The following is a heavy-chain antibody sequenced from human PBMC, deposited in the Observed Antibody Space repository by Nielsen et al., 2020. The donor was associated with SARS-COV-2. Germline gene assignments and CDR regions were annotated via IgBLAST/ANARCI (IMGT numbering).Heavy chain of an antibody. CDR2: TYYRSKWYN. J-gene: IGHJ6*03. D-gene: IGHD4-17*01. Sequence: LRLFCAISGDSVSSSSAAWNWIRQSPSRGLEWLGRTYYRSKWYNDYAVSVKSRITINPDTSKNQFSLHLNSVTPEDTAVYYCARARGAYGDYYYYYYTDVWGKGTTVTVSS. V-gene: IGHV6-1*01. CDR1: GDSVSSSSAA. CDR3: ARARGAYGDYYYYYYTDV.